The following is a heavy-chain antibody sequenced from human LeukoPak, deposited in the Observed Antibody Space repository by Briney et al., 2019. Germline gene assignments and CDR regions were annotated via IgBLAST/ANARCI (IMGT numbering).Heavy chain of an antibody. CDR2: MNPNSGNT. CDR1: GYTFTSYD. CDR3: ARLSELDAFDI. J-gene: IGHJ3*02. V-gene: IGHV1-8*03. Sequence: ASVKVSCKASGYTFTSYDINWVRQATGQGLEWMGWMNPNSGNTGYAQKLQGRVTITRNTSISTAYKELSSLRSEDTAVYYCARLSELDAFDIWGQGTMVTVSS. D-gene: IGHD1-1*01.